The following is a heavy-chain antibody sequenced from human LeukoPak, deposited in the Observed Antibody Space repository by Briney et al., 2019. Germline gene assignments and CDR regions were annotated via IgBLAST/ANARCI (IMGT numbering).Heavy chain of an antibody. CDR2: INHSGST. Sequence: SETLSLTCTVSGDSISSSSSYWGWIRQPPGKGLEWIGEINHSGSTNYNPSLKSRVTISVDTSKNQFSLKLSSVTAADTAVYYCARGPLRYCSGGSCPPDFDYWGQGTLVTVSS. V-gene: IGHV4-39*07. J-gene: IGHJ4*02. CDR3: ARGPLRYCSGGSCPPDFDY. CDR1: GDSISSSSSY. D-gene: IGHD2-15*01.